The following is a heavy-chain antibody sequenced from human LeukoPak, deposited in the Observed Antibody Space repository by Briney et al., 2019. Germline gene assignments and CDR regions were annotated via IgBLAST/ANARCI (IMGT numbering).Heavy chain of an antibody. CDR2: IKSKIAGGAT. CDR1: GFTFTNAW. V-gene: IGHV3-15*01. CDR3: TTDYVAAAGTVDY. Sequence: GGSLRLSCAASGFTFTNAWMSWVRQAPGKGLEWVGRIKSKIAGGATDYAAPVKGRFTISRDDSKNTLYLQMNSLKTEDTAVYYCTTDYVAAAGTVDYWGQGTLVTVSS. D-gene: IGHD6-13*01. J-gene: IGHJ4*02.